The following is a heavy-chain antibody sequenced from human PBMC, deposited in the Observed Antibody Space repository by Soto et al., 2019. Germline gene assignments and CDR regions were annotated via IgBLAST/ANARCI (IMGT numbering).Heavy chain of an antibody. J-gene: IGHJ4*02. V-gene: IGHV3-23*01. CDR1: GFTFSSYA. CDR3: AKSDSSWYRDDFVY. Sequence: EVQLLESGGGLVQPGGSLRLSCAASGFTFSSYAMSWVRQAPGKGREWVSAFSGCGGSTYYADSVKGRFTISRDNSKNTLYLQMNSLRAEDTAVYYCAKSDSSWYRDDFVYWGQGTLVTVSS. D-gene: IGHD6-13*01. CDR2: FSGCGGST.